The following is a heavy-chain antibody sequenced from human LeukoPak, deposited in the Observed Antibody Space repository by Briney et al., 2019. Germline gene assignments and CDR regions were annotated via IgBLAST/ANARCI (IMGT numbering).Heavy chain of an antibody. CDR2: IYDSGST. V-gene: IGHV4-59*01. CDR3: ARARTAYSALRAFEY. CDR1: GGSISSFY. J-gene: IGHJ4*02. D-gene: IGHD1-26*01. Sequence: ASETLSLTCTVSGGSISSFYWSWIRQPPGKGLEWIGYIYDSGSTNYNPSLKSRVTISADTSKNQFSLNLTSLTAADTAIYYCARARTAYSALRAFEYWGQGTLVTVSS.